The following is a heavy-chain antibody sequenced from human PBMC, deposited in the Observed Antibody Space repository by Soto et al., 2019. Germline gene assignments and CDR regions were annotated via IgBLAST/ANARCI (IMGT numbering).Heavy chain of an antibody. CDR3: ARDRSSSWYDYYYGMDV. CDR1: GYTFTSYG. V-gene: IGHV1-18*01. Sequence: QVQLVQSGAEVKKPGASVKVSCKASGYTFTSYGISWVRQAPGQGLEWMGWISAYNGNTNYAQKLQGRVTMTTDTSKSTVYMELRSLRSDDTAVYYCARDRSSSWYDYYYGMDVWGQGTTVTVSS. J-gene: IGHJ6*02. CDR2: ISAYNGNT. D-gene: IGHD6-13*01.